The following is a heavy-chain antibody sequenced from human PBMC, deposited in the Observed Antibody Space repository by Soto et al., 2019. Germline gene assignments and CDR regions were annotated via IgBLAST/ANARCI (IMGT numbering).Heavy chain of an antibody. CDR3: ARDHTSPGITGDR. CDR1: GFTFNSYW. J-gene: IGHJ5*02. CDR2: INQDGTEQ. Sequence: GSLRLSCAASGFTFNSYWMSWVRQAPGKGLQWVASINQDGTEQHYVDSVRGRFTVSRDNVRNSLYLQVNSLRVEDTAVYYCARDHTSPGITGDRWGQGSLVTVSS. V-gene: IGHV3-7*01. D-gene: IGHD6-13*01.